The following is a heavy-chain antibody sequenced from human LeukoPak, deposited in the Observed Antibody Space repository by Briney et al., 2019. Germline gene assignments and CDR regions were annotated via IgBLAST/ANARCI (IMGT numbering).Heavy chain of an antibody. J-gene: IGHJ4*02. CDR2: IYSSGDT. CDR1: GDSISGFN. V-gene: IGHV4-4*09. Sequence: KPSETLSLTCTVSGDSISGFNWNWIRQPPGKGLEWIGEIYSSGDTNYNPSLSSRLTISVDTPKNQFSLKLNSVTAADTAVYFCARRGFYDHWGRGILVTVSS. CDR3: ARRGFYDH. D-gene: IGHD3-3*01.